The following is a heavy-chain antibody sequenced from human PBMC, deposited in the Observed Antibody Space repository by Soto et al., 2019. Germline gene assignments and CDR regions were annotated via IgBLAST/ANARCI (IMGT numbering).Heavy chain of an antibody. J-gene: IGHJ4*02. CDR3: ARGVLH. Sequence: QVQLQESGPGLVKPSQTLSLTCTVSGGSISSGGYYWSWIRQHPGKGLEWIGSIYYSGSTYYNPCPKSRATIPVNTSKNQFPLKLSSVTAADTVVYYCARGVLHWGQGTLVTVSS. CDR1: GGSISSGGYY. CDR2: IYYSGST. D-gene: IGHD3-16*01. V-gene: IGHV4-31*03.